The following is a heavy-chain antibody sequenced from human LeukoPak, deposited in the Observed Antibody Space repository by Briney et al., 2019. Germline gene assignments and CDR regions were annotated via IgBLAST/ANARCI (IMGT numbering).Heavy chain of an antibody. D-gene: IGHD1-26*01. V-gene: IGHV4-31*03. CDR2: IYYSGST. CDR3: ARGGYYYYYGMDV. Sequence: SQTLSLTCTVSGCSLSSGGYYWSWIRQHPGKGLEWIGYIYYSGSTYYNPSLKSRVTISVDTSKNQFSLKLSSVTAADTAVYYCARGGYYYYYGMDVWGQGTTVTVSS. J-gene: IGHJ6*02. CDR1: GCSLSSGGYY.